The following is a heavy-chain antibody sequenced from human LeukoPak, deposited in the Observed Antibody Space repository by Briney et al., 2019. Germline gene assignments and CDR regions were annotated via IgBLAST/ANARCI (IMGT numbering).Heavy chain of an antibody. V-gene: IGHV1-18*01. D-gene: IGHD3-22*01. CDR2: ISAYNGNT. Sequence: ASVKVSCKASGYTFTSYGISWVRQAPGQGLEWMGWISAYNGNTNYAQKLQGRVTMTTDTSTSTAYMELRSLRSDDTAVYYCARDSMIVVVITATEDAFDIWGQGTMVTVSS. CDR3: ARDSMIVVVITATEDAFDI. CDR1: GYTFTSYG. J-gene: IGHJ3*02.